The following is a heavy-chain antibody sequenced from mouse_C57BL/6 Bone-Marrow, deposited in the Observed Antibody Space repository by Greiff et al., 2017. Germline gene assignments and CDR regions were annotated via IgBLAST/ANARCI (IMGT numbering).Heavy chain of an antibody. CDR2: IDPENGDT. Sequence: EVQLQQSGAELVRPGASVKLSCTASGFNIKDDYMHWVKQRPEQGLEWIGWIDPENGDTEYASKFQGKATITADTSSNTAYLQLSSLTSEDTAVYYCTTFLLRPGGFAYWGQGTLVTVSA. CDR1: GFNIKDDY. D-gene: IGHD1-2*01. V-gene: IGHV14-4*01. J-gene: IGHJ3*01. CDR3: TTFLLRPGGFAY.